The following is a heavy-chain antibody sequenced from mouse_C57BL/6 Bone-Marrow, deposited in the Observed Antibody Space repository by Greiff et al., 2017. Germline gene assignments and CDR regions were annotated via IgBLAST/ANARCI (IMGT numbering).Heavy chain of an antibody. V-gene: IGHV1-52*01. Sequence: QVQLQQPGADLVRPGSSVKLSCKASGYTFTSYWMHWVKQRPIQGLEWIGNIDPSDSETHYNQKFKDKATLTVDKSSSTAYMQLSSLTSEDSAVYYCARGNYYPYFDYWGQGTTLTVSS. J-gene: IGHJ2*01. CDR2: IDPSDSET. CDR1: GYTFTSYW. D-gene: IGHD1-1*01. CDR3: ARGNYYPYFDY.